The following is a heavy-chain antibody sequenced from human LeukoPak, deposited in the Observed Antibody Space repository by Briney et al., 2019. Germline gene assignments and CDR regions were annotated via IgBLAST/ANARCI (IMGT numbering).Heavy chain of an antibody. CDR2: IWSDGNSQ. CDR3: ARDRGNDYFDS. Sequence: GRSLRLSCAASGFTFSSYGMHWFRQAPGKGLEWITYIWSDGNSQFYADSMRGRFTVSRDNSKNTVYLQINSLRVEDTAVYYCARDRGNDYFDSWGQGTLVIVSS. J-gene: IGHJ4*02. CDR1: GFTFSSYG. V-gene: IGHV3-33*08.